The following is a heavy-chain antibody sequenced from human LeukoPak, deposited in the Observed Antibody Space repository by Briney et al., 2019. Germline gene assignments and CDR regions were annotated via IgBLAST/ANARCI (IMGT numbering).Heavy chain of an antibody. D-gene: IGHD3-22*01. CDR2: ISYDGSNK. CDR1: GFTFSSYG. CDR3: ASSVTMWLGSAFDM. J-gene: IGHJ3*02. Sequence: GGALRLSCAASGFTFSSYGMHWVRQAPGKGREWVAVISYDGSNKYYADSVKGRFTISRDNAKNKLYLQMDSLRAEDTAVYYCASSVTMWLGSAFDMWGQGPMVTVS. V-gene: IGHV3-30*03.